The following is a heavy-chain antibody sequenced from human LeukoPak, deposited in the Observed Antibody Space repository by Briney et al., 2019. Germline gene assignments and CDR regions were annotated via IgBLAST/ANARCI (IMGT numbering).Heavy chain of an antibody. V-gene: IGHV3-23*01. Sequence: GGSLRLSCAASGFTFSSYGMSWVRQAPGKGLEWVSAISGSGGSTYYADSVKGRFTISRDNSKNTLYLQMNSLRAEDTAVYYCARGSGYETFDYWGQGILVTVSS. CDR1: GFTFSSYG. J-gene: IGHJ4*02. CDR3: ARGSGYETFDY. CDR2: ISGSGGST. D-gene: IGHD5-12*01.